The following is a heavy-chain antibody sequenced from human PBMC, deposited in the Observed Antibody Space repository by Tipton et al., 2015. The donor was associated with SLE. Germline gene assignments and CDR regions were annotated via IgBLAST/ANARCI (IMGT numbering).Heavy chain of an antibody. V-gene: IGHV4-31*03. CDR3: ARDNDTSPGASDI. D-gene: IGHD3-22*01. CDR1: GGSISSGGYF. CDR2: IYSSGSS. J-gene: IGHJ3*02. Sequence: GLVKPSETLSLTCTVSGGSISSGGYFWSWIRQHPGKGLEWIGYIYSSGSSYSNPSLKSRVTISVDTSKNQFSLKLSSVTAADTAVYYCARDNDTSPGASDIWCQGTMVTVSS.